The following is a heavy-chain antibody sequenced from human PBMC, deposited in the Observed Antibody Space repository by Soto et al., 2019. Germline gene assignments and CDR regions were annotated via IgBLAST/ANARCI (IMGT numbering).Heavy chain of an antibody. CDR1: GFTFSSYG. V-gene: IGHV3-30*18. CDR2: ISYDGSNK. CDR3: ANRGYNYGPLEY. D-gene: IGHD5-18*01. J-gene: IGHJ4*02. Sequence: QVQLVESGGGVVQPGRSLRLSCAASGFTFSSYGMHWVRQAPGKGLEWVAVISYDGSNKYYADSVKGRFIISRDNSKNTLYLQMNSLRAEDTAVYYCANRGYNYGPLEYWGQGTLVTVSS.